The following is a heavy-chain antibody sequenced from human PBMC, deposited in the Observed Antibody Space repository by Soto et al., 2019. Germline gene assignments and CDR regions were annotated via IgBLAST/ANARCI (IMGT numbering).Heavy chain of an antibody. CDR1: GGSISSSNW. V-gene: IGHV4-4*02. D-gene: IGHD3-10*01. CDR3: ARVPRYRMVRPLFDY. CDR2: IYHSGST. Sequence: QVQLQESGPGLVKPSGTLSLTCAVSGGSISSSNWWSWVRQPPGKGLEWIGEIYHSGSTNYNPSLKRRVTISVDKSKNQFSLKLSAVTAADTAVYYCARVPRYRMVRPLFDYWGQGTLVTVSS. J-gene: IGHJ4*02.